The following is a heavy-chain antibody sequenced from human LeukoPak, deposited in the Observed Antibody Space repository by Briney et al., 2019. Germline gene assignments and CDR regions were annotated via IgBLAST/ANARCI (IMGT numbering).Heavy chain of an antibody. J-gene: IGHJ3*02. CDR2: IYYSGST. Sequence: SETLSLTCAVSGGSISSGGYSWSWIRQPPGKGLEWIGYIYYSGSTYYNPSLKSRVTISVDTSKNQFSLKLSSVTAADTAVYYCARVETGDYGAFDIWGQGTMVTVSS. D-gene: IGHD4-17*01. CDR1: GGSISSGGYS. CDR3: ARVETGDYGAFDI. V-gene: IGHV4-30-4*07.